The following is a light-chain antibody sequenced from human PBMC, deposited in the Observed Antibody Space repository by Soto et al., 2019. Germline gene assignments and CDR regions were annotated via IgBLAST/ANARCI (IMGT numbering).Light chain of an antibody. CDR3: LLSYSSAVV. CDR2: DTS. J-gene: IGLJ2*01. V-gene: IGLV7-46*01. CDR1: TGDVTSGHY. Sequence: QAVVTQEPSLTVSPGGTVTLTCGSSTGDVTSGHYPYWFQQKPGQGPRTLIYDTSNKQSWTPARFSGSLLGGKAALPLSGAQPGDEAEYYCLLSYSSAVVFGGGTKLTVL.